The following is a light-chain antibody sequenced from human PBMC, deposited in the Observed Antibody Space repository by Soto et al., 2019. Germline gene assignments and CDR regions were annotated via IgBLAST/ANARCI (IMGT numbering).Light chain of an antibody. CDR2: GAS. V-gene: IGKV3-20*01. CDR1: QSVSSSY. J-gene: IGKJ2*01. CDR3: QQYGSSPSMYT. Sequence: EIVLTQSPGTLSLSPGERATLSCRASQSVSSSYLAWYQQKPGQAPRLLIYGASSRATGIPDRFSGSGSGTDFTLTISRLEPEDFAVYYCQQYGSSPSMYTFGQGTKLESK.